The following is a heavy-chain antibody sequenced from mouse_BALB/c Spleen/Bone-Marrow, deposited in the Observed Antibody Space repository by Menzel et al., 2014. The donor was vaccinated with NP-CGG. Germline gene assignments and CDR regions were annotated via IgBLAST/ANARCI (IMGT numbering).Heavy chain of an antibody. D-gene: IGHD4-1*02. V-gene: IGHV2-9*02. CDR2: IWAGGST. Sequence: VQRVESGPGLVSPSQSLSIPCTVSGFSLTSYGLHWVRQPPGKGLEWLGVIWAGGSTNYNSALMSRLSISKDNSKSQVFLKMNSLQTDDTAMYYCARAQLGCFAYWGQGTLVTVSA. J-gene: IGHJ3*01. CDR1: GFSLTSYG. CDR3: ARAQLGCFAY.